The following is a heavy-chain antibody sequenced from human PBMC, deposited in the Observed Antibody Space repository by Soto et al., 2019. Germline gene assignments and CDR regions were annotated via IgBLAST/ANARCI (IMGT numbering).Heavy chain of an antibody. CDR2: LSSSSRYI. CDR1: GFTFGSYS. D-gene: IGHD5-12*01. V-gene: IGHV3-21*01. Sequence: PGGSLRLSCAASGFTFGSYSMNWVRQAPGNGLEWVSSLSSSSRYIYYADSVKGRFTISRDNAKNSLYLQMNSLRAEDTAVYYCARGAGDIVVTRDYYYYYGLDVWGQGTTVTVSS. CDR3: ARGAGDIVVTRDYYYYYGLDV. J-gene: IGHJ6*02.